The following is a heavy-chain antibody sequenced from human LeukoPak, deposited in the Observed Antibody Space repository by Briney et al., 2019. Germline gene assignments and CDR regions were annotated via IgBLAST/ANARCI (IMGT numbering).Heavy chain of an antibody. CDR1: GFIFSSFG. CDR3: AKGGARDVWYFAY. V-gene: IGHV3-30*02. CDR2: VRFDGGEK. Sequence: GGSLSLSCAASGFIFSSFGIHWVRQTPDKGLEWVAFVRFDGGEKYYADSVKGRFTVSKDNSKNTLYLQINSLRPEDTAVYYCAKGGARDVWYFAYWGLGVLVTVSS. D-gene: IGHD2-8*01. J-gene: IGHJ4*02.